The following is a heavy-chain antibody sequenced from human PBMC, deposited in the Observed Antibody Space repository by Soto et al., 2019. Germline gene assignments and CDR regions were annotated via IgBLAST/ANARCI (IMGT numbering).Heavy chain of an antibody. Sequence: ASVKVSCKASGYTFTSYYMHWVRQAPGQGLEWMGIINPSGGSTSYAQKFQGRVTMTRDTSTSTVYMELSSLRSEDTAVYYCAYFLYWGGDCPEYHFDYWGQGTLVTVSS. CDR3: AYFLYWGGDCPEYHFDY. D-gene: IGHD2-21*01. J-gene: IGHJ4*02. V-gene: IGHV1-46*01. CDR1: GYTFTSYY. CDR2: INPSGGST.